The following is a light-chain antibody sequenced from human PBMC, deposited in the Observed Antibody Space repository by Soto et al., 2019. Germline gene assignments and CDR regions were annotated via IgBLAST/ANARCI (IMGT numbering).Light chain of an antibody. V-gene: IGKV3-20*01. CDR1: QSVSSTY. CDR2: GAS. CDR3: QQYGSLPIT. J-gene: IGKJ3*01. Sequence: EIVLTQSPGTLSLSPGERATLSCRASQSVSSTYLAWYQQKPGQAPRLLIYGASSMATGIPDWFSGSGSGTDITLIISRLEPDECLVYFCQQYGSLPITFGPGTKVDIK.